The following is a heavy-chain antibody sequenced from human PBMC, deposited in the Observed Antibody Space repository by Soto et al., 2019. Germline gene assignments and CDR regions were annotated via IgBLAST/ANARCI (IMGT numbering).Heavy chain of an antibody. V-gene: IGHV3-23*01. D-gene: IGHD3-10*01. CDR1: GFTFSIYG. CDR3: AILGSGSAY. Sequence: GGSLRLSCAASGFTFSIYGMTWVRQAPGKGLEWVSAISGSGASTYYADSVKGRFTISRDNSKNTLYLQMNSLRAEDTAIYYCAILGSGSAYWGRGTLVTVSS. CDR2: ISGSGAST. J-gene: IGHJ4*02.